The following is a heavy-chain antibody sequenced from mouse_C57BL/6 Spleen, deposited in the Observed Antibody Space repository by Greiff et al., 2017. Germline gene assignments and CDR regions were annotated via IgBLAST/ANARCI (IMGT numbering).Heavy chain of an antibody. D-gene: IGHD4-1*01. CDR3: ARGELGQYYFDY. CDR1: GYAFTNYL. J-gene: IGHJ2*01. Sequence: QVQLKESGAELVRPGTSVKVSCKASGYAFTNYLIEWVKQRPGQGLEWIGVINPGSGGTNYNEKFKGKATLTADKSSSTAYMQLSSLTSEDSAVYFCARGELGQYYFDYWGQGTTLTVSS. V-gene: IGHV1-54*01. CDR2: INPGSGGT.